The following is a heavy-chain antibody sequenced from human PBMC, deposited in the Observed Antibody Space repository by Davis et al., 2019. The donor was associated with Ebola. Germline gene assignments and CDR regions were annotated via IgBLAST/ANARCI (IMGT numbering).Heavy chain of an antibody. CDR3: GRGWCAGRSCYSLVVY. Sequence: GESLKISCAASGFTFGSYSMNWVRQAPGKGLEWVSYIRSSSSYIYYADSVRGRFTISRDNAKNSLYLQMNSLRAEDTAVYYCGRGWCAGRSCYSLVVYWGQGTLVTVSS. D-gene: IGHD2-15*01. CDR1: GFTFGSYS. V-gene: IGHV3-21*06. CDR2: IRSSSSYI. J-gene: IGHJ4*02.